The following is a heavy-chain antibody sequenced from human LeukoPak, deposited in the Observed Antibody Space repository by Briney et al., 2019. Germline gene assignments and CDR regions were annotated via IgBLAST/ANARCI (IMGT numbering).Heavy chain of an antibody. D-gene: IGHD3-22*01. CDR2: IYYSGST. Sequence: PSETLSLTCTVSGGSISSYYWSWIRQPPGKGLEWIGYIYYSGSTNYNPSLKSRVTISVDTSKNQFSLKLSSVTAADTAVYYCARAASSGYTPDAFDIWGQGTMVTVSS. J-gene: IGHJ3*02. V-gene: IGHV4-59*01. CDR3: ARAASSGYTPDAFDI. CDR1: GGSISSYY.